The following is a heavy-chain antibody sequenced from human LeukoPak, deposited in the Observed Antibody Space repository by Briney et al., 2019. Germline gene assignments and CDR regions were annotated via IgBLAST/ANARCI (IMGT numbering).Heavy chain of an antibody. CDR3: ARLGIAVAGANNDAFDI. CDR1: GFTFSSYS. D-gene: IGHD6-19*01. CDR2: ISSSSSYI. J-gene: IGHJ3*02. Sequence: PGGSLRLSCAASGFTFSSYSMNWVRQAPAKGLEWVSSISSSSSYIYYADSVKGRFTISRDNAKNSLYLQMNSLRAEDTAVYYCARLGIAVAGANNDAFDIWGQGTMVTVSS. V-gene: IGHV3-21*01.